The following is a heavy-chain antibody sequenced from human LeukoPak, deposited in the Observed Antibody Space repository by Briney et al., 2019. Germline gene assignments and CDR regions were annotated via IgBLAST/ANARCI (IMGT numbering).Heavy chain of an antibody. V-gene: IGHV3-33*03. CDR2: IWYDGSNK. CDR1: GFTFSSYG. CDR3: ARTFDF. J-gene: IGHJ4*02. Sequence: PGGSLRLSCAASGFTFSSYGMHWVRQAPGKGLEWVAVIWYDGSNKYYADSVKGRFTISRDNAKNSLYLQMNSLRAEDTAVYYCARTFDFWGQGTLVTVSS.